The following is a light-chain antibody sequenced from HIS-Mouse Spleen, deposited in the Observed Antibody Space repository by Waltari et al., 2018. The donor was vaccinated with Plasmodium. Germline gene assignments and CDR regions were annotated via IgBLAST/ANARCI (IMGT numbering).Light chain of an antibody. CDR2: EDS. CDR1: AFPKKY. J-gene: IGLJ3*02. Sequence: SYELTQPPSVSVSPGQTARITCSGDAFPKKYAYWYQQKSGQAPVLVIYEDSKRPPGIPERFSGSSSGTMATLTISGAQVEDEADYYCYSTDSSGSHRVFGGGTKLTVL. CDR3: YSTDSSGSHRV. V-gene: IGLV3-10*01.